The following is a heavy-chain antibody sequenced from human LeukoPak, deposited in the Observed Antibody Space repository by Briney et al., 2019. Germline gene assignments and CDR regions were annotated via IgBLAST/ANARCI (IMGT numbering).Heavy chain of an antibody. Sequence: SETLSLTCTVSGGSISNYYWIWIRQSPGKGLEWIGYIYYTGNTNYNPSLESRVIISVDTSKNQFSLKLSSVTAADTAVYYCARAAQLRFLEWLLFGYWGQGTLVTVSS. CDR2: IYYTGNT. V-gene: IGHV4-59*08. CDR3: ARAAQLRFLEWLLFGY. CDR1: GGSISNYY. D-gene: IGHD3-3*01. J-gene: IGHJ4*02.